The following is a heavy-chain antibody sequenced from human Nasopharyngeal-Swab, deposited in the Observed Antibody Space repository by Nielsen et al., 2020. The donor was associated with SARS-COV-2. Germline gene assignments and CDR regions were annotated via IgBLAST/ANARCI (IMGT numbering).Heavy chain of an antibody. CDR3: ARGNRNNWFDP. Sequence: SETLSITCAVYGGSFSGYYWSWIRQPPGKGLEWIGEINHSGSTNYNPSLKSRVTISVDTSKNQFSLKLSSVTAADTAVYYCARGNRNNWFDPWGQGTLVTVSS. J-gene: IGHJ5*02. CDR2: INHSGST. V-gene: IGHV4-34*01. CDR1: GGSFSGYY.